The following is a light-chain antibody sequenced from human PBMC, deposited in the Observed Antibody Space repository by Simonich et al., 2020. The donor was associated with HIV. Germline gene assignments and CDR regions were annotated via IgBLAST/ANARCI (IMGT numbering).Light chain of an antibody. CDR1: SSDVGGYNY. CDR2: DVS. J-gene: IGLJ2*01. Sequence: QSALTQPASVSGSPGQSITISCTGTSSDVGGYNYASWYQQHPGKAPKLMIYDVSKRPSGVSNRFSGSKSGNTASLTISGLQAEDEAYYYCSSYTSSSTLVFGGGTKLTVL. CDR3: SSYTSSSTLV. V-gene: IGLV2-14*01.